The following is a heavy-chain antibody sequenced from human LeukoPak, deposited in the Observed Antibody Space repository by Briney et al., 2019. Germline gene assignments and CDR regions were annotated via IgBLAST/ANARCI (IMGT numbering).Heavy chain of an antibody. V-gene: IGHV4-39*01. J-gene: IGHJ4*02. CDR3: ASGESIVVVTAPYWPFDY. CDR2: SYYSGST. D-gene: IGHD2-21*02. CDR1: GGSISSSSDY. Sequence: SETLSLTCAVSGGSISSSSDYWGWSRQPRGGGVEWIGSSYYSGSTYYNPSLKSRVTISVDTSKTQFSLKLSSVTAADTAVYYCASGESIVVVTAPYWPFDYWGQGTLVTVSS.